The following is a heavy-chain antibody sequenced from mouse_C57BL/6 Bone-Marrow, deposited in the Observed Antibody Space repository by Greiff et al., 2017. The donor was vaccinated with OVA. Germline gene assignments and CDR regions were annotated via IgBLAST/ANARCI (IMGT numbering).Heavy chain of an antibody. CDR2: IYPGSGST. D-gene: IGHD1-1*01. Sequence: QVQLQQPGAELVKPGASVTMSCKASGYTFTSSWITWVKPRPGQGLDWIGDIYPGSGSTTYNEKFKSKSTLTEDTSSSPAYMQLSSLTSEDSAVYYCARHYGISYVFDYWGQGTTLTVSS. V-gene: IGHV1-55*01. CDR1: GYTFTSSW. CDR3: ARHYGISYVFDY. J-gene: IGHJ2*01.